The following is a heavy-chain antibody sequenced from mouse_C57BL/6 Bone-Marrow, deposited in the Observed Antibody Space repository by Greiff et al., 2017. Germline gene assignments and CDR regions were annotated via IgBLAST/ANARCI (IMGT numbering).Heavy chain of an antibody. CDR2: IDPSDSYT. Sequence: QVQLQQSGAELVMPGASVKLSCKASGYTFTSYWMHWVKQRPGQGLEWIGEIDPSDSYTNYNQTFKGKSTLTVDKSSSTAYMQLSSLTSEDSAVYYCARFDYWGQGTSVTVSS. CDR1: GYTFTSYW. CDR3: ARFDY. J-gene: IGHJ4*01. V-gene: IGHV1-69*01.